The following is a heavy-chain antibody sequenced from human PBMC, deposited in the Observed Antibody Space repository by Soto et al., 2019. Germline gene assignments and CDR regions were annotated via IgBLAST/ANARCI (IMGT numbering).Heavy chain of an antibody. CDR3: AKDLLSSGNYYFEY. J-gene: IGHJ4*02. V-gene: IGHV3-30*18. D-gene: IGHD3-22*01. CDR1: GFTFSAYG. Sequence: SCAASGFTFSAYGMHWVRQAPGKGLEWVAVISYDGSNKYYADSVKGRLTISRDNSKNTLYLQMNSLRAEDTAVYYCAKDLLSSGNYYFEYWGQGTLVTVSS. CDR2: ISYDGSNK.